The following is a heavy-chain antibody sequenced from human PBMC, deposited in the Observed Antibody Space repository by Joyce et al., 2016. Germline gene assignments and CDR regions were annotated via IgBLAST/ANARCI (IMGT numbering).Heavy chain of an antibody. Sequence: QVQLVQSGAAVKKPGASVKVSCKASGYTFTSYGISWVRQAPGQGLEWMGWISAYNGNTNYAQKLQGRVTMTTDTSTSTAYMELRSLRSDDTAVYYCAREAYDCSGGSCYSSWFDPWGQGTLVTVSS. CDR2: ISAYNGNT. CDR1: GYTFTSYG. CDR3: AREAYDCSGGSCYSSWFDP. J-gene: IGHJ5*02. D-gene: IGHD2-15*01. V-gene: IGHV1-18*01.